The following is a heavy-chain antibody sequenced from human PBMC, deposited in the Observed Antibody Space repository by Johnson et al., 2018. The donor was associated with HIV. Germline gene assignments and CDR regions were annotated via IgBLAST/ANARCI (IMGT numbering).Heavy chain of an antibody. D-gene: IGHD6-13*01. Sequence: QVQLVESGGGVVQPGRSLRLSCAASGFTFSSYGMHWVRQAPGKGLEWVAVISYDGSRTNYADSVKGRFPISRDKAKNTLYLQMNSLRAEDTAVYYCARSWGIADIWGQGTMVTVSS. V-gene: IGHV3-30*03. CDR1: GFTFSSYG. CDR3: ARSWGIADI. J-gene: IGHJ3*02. CDR2: ISYDGSRT.